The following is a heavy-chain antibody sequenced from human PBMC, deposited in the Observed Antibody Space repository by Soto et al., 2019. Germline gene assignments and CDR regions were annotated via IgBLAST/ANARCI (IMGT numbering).Heavy chain of an antibody. CDR3: ARDFPRITGTTGLDY. D-gene: IGHD1-20*01. CDR2: INPNSGGT. J-gene: IGHJ4*02. CDR1: GYTFTGYY. V-gene: IGHV1-2*02. Sequence: QVQLVQSGAEVQKPGASVKVSCKASGYTFTGYYLHWVRQAPGEGLEWMGWINPNSGGTNYSQKFRGRVTMTRDTSITTAYMELRSPRSDDTAVYYCARDFPRITGTTGLDYWGQGTLVTVSS.